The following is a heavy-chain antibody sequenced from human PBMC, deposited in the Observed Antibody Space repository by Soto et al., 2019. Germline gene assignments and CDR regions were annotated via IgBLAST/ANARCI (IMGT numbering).Heavy chain of an antibody. CDR1: GFTLSNYG. CDR3: ARDPYDNSGSYFNAPLDY. D-gene: IGHD3-22*01. J-gene: IGHJ4*02. V-gene: IGHV3-33*01. Sequence: LRLSCAASGFTLSNYGMHWVRQAPGKGLDWVAVMWSDGTTKFYADSVKGRFTLSRDNSKNTLYLQMDSLRAEDTAVYYCARDPYDNSGSYFNAPLDYWGQGTLVTVSS. CDR2: MWSDGTTK.